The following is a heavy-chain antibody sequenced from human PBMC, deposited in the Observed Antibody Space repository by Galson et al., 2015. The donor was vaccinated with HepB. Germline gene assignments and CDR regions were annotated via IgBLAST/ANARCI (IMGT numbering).Heavy chain of an antibody. Sequence: SLRLSCAASGFTFSSYSMNWVRQAPGKGLEWVSYISSSSSTIYYADSVKGRFTISRDNAKNSLYLQMNSLRDEDTAVYYCARAAYYDFWSGYPYYFDYWGQGTLVTVSS. J-gene: IGHJ4*02. CDR3: ARAAYYDFWSGYPYYFDY. CDR1: GFTFSSYS. V-gene: IGHV3-48*02. D-gene: IGHD3-3*01. CDR2: ISSSSSTI.